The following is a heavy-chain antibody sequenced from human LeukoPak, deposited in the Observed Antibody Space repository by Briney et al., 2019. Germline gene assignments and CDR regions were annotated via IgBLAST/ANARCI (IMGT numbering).Heavy chain of an antibody. CDR2: IRYDGSNK. J-gene: IGHJ4*02. D-gene: IGHD4-23*01. Sequence: GGSLRLSCAASGFTFSSYGMHWVRQAPGKGLEWVAFIRYDGSNKYYADSVKGRFTISRDNSKNTLYLQMNSLRAEDTAVYYCARLPGGNSGAWGFDYWGQGTLVTVSS. CDR3: ARLPGGNSGAWGFDY. CDR1: GFTFSSYG. V-gene: IGHV3-30*02.